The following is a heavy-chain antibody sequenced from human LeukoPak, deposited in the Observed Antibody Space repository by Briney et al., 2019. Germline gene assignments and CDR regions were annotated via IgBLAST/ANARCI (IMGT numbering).Heavy chain of an antibody. Sequence: ASVTVSCKASEYIFTGYYMHWVRQAPGQGLEWMGWINPNSGGTNYAQKFQGRVTMTRDTAISTAYMELSRLRSDDTAVYYCAFFEYSSSSSHYWGQGTLVTVSS. D-gene: IGHD6-6*01. V-gene: IGHV1-2*02. CDR1: EYIFTGYY. CDR2: INPNSGGT. CDR3: AFFEYSSSSSHY. J-gene: IGHJ4*02.